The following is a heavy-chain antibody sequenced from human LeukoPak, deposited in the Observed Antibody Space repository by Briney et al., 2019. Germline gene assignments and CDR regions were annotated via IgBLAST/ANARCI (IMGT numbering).Heavy chain of an antibody. CDR2: IIPIFGTA. J-gene: IGHJ4*02. CDR3: AREGRCSSTSCSFDY. V-gene: IGHV1-69*01. CDR1: GGTFSSYA. Sequence: GASVKVSCTASGGTFSSYAISWVRQAPGQGLEWMGGIIPIFGTANYAQKFQGRVTITADESTSTAYMELSSLRSEDTAVYYCAREGRCSSTSCSFDYWGQGTLVTVSS. D-gene: IGHD2-2*01.